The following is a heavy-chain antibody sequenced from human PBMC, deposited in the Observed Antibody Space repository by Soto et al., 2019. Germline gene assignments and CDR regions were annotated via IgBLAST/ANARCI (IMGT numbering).Heavy chain of an antibody. Sequence: EVHLVESGGGLLQPGGSLTLSCTASGFTFSNYWMHWVRQAPGKGLVWVSRTKSDGSGTSYTDSVKGRFTISRDNAYNTLYLQMSNLRADDTAVNYCARGGFDYGPGRMDVWGKGTTVIVSS. CDR1: GFTFSNYW. J-gene: IGHJ6*04. CDR2: TKSDGSGT. V-gene: IGHV3-74*01. CDR3: ARGGFDYGPGRMDV. D-gene: IGHD3-10*01.